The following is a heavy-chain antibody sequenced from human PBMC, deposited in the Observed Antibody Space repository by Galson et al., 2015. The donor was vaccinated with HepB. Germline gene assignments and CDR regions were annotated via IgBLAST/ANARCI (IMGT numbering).Heavy chain of an antibody. V-gene: IGHV4-34*01. Sequence: ETLSLTCAVYGGSFSGYYWSWIRQPPGKGLEWIGEINHSGSTNYNPSLKSRITISVDTSKNQFSLKLSSVTAADTAVYYCARGPQITIFGVVPFDYWGQGTLVTVSS. CDR3: ARGPQITIFGVVPFDY. J-gene: IGHJ4*02. CDR1: GGSFSGYY. D-gene: IGHD3-3*01. CDR2: INHSGST.